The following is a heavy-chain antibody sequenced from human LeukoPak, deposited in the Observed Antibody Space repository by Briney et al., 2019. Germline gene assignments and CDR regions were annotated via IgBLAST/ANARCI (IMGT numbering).Heavy chain of an antibody. D-gene: IGHD3-22*01. Sequence: SETLSLTCTVSGDSVSSYYWSWIRQPPGKRLEWIGYIYYSGSTNYNPSLRGRVTISIDTSKNQFSLKLSSVTAADTAVYYCARDSSGYYRLDYWGQGTLVTVSS. V-gene: IGHV4-59*02. CDR3: ARDSSGYYRLDY. CDR2: IYYSGST. CDR1: GDSVSSYY. J-gene: IGHJ4*02.